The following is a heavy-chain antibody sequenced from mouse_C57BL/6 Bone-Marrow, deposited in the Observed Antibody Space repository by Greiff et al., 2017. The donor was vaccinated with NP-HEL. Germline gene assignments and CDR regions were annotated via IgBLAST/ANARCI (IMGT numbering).Heavy chain of an antibody. CDR3: VKQTGAY. CDR1: GFSFNTYA. V-gene: IGHV10-1*01. J-gene: IGHJ3*01. D-gene: IGHD4-1*01. Sequence: EVKLMESGGGLVQPKGSLKLSCAASGFSFNTYAMNWVRQAPGKGLEWVARIRSKSNNYATYYADSVKDRFTISRDDSESMLYLQMNNLKTEDTAIYYCVKQTGAYWGQGTLVTVSA. CDR2: IRSKSNNYAT.